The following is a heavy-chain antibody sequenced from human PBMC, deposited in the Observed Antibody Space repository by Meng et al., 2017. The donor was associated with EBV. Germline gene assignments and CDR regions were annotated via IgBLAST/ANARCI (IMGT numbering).Heavy chain of an antibody. J-gene: IGHJ4*02. CDR1: GASVSGGTFH. CDR3: AKSSSSTPGVVDS. Sequence: QVQLQESGPGLVKXXXXXSLTXPVSGASVSGGTFHWSWIRQPPGKELEWIGYIYDGGTTIYNPSLKSRVTIFLDTSRNQFSLGLRSVTTADTAVYYCAKSSSSTPGVVDSWGQGTLVTVSS. CDR2: IYDGGTT. D-gene: IGHD6-6*01. V-gene: IGHV4-61*01.